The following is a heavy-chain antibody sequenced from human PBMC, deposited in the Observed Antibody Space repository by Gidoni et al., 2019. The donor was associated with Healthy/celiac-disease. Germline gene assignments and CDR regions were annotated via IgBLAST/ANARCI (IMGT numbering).Heavy chain of an antibody. Sequence: NPSLKSRVTISVDTSKNQFSLKLSSVTAADTAVYYCARDLWGSYRLALDIWDQGTMVTVSS. D-gene: IGHD3-16*02. V-gene: IGHV4-39*07. J-gene: IGHJ3*02. CDR3: ARDLWGSYRLALDI.